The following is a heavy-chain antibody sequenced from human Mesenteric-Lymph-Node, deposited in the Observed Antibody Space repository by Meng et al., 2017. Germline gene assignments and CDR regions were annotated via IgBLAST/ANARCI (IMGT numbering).Heavy chain of an antibody. CDR3: ANFPGGAFDI. CDR2: ISGSGGST. J-gene: IGHJ3*02. V-gene: IGHV3-23*01. Sequence: GESLKISCAASGFTFSSYAMHWVRQAPGKGLEWVSAISGSGGSTYYADSVKGRFTISRDNSKNTLYLQMNSLRAEDTAVYYCANFPGGAFDIWGQGTMVTVSS. CDR1: GFTFSSYA.